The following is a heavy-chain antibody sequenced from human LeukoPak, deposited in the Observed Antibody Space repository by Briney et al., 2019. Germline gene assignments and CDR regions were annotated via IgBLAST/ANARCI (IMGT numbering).Heavy chain of an antibody. Sequence: SETLSLTCTVSGGSISSYYWSWIRQPPGKGLEWIGSIYYSGSTYYNPSLKSRVTISVDTSKNQFSLKLSSVTAADTAVYYCARGGYSDAFDIWGQGTMVTVSS. CDR1: GGSISSYY. J-gene: IGHJ3*02. CDR3: ARGGYSDAFDI. V-gene: IGHV4-59*12. CDR2: IYYSGST. D-gene: IGHD6-13*01.